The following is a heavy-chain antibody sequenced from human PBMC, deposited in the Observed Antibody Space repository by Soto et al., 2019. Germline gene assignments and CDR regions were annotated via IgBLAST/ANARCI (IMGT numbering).Heavy chain of an antibody. CDR1: GFIFSDYT. J-gene: IGHJ4*02. Sequence: GGSLRLSCAASGFIFSDYTMNWVRQAPGKGLEWVSSISGSRGYIYYGDSVKGRFTISRDNAKNSLVLQMNNLRAEDTAVYYCARDWAAALDYWGPGTLVTGSS. D-gene: IGHD6-13*01. CDR3: ARDWAAALDY. V-gene: IGHV3-21*01. CDR2: ISGSRGYI.